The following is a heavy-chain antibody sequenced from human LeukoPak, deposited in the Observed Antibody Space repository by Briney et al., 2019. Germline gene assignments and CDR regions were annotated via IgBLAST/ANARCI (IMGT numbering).Heavy chain of an antibody. CDR1: GFTFSFYW. D-gene: IGHD2-21*02. J-gene: IGHJ4*02. CDR2: VHDDGSTT. V-gene: IGHV3-74*01. CDR3: TRDFGSIVVVTAIVD. Sequence: GGSLRLSCAASGFTFSFYWMHWVRQGPGKGLEWVSRVHDDGSTTTYADSVKGRFTMSRDNTKDILYLQMNSLRAEDTAIYYCTRDFGSIVVVTAIVDWGQGTLVTVSS.